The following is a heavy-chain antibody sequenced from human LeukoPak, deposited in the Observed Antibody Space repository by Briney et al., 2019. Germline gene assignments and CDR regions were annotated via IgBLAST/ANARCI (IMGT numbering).Heavy chain of an antibody. CDR2: INSDGSRT. J-gene: IGHJ6*03. CDR1: GFTFSSYW. D-gene: IGHD3-10*01. Sequence: GGSLRLSCAASGFTFSSYWMHWVRQAPGKGLVWVSRINSDGSRTSYVDPVKGRFTISRDNAKNTLYLQMNSLSAEETAVYYCARGGVPTHYYYMDVWGKGTTVTISS. CDR3: ARGGVPTHYYYMDV. V-gene: IGHV3-74*01.